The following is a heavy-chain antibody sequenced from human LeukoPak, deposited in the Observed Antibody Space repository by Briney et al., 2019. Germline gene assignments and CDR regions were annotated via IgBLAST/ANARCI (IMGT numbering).Heavy chain of an antibody. Sequence: KPSETLSLTCTVSGGSISSSSYYWSWIRQPAGKGLEWIGRIYSLGSTNYNPSLKSRVTMSVDTSKNQFSLKVRSVTAADTAIYYCAKGPTVGTPTAVDYWGQGILVTVSS. CDR1: GGSISSSSYY. J-gene: IGHJ4*02. V-gene: IGHV4-61*02. CDR2: IYSLGST. CDR3: AKGPTVGTPTAVDY. D-gene: IGHD4-23*01.